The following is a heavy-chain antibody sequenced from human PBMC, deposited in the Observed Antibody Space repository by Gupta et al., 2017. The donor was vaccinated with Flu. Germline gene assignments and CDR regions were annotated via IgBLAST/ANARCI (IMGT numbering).Heavy chain of an antibody. D-gene: IGHD2-15*01. CDR2: ISSSGRNV. Sequence: GKGLEWVAYISSSGRNVYYEDSVKDRFVVTRDNAKNSVFLHMHSLRADDTAIYYCARDRRDPVKGYYYYYMDVWGKGAAVTVSS. V-gene: IGHV3-11*01. CDR3: ARDRRDPVKGYYYYYMDV. J-gene: IGHJ6*03.